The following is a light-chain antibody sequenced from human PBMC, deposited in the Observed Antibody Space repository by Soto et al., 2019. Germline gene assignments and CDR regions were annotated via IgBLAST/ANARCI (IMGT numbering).Light chain of an antibody. CDR3: QQYNFYPYT. Sequence: GDTVTITCRASQSIGSMLAWYQQKPGRAPNLLLDKASTVESGVPSRFSGSGAGTEFTLTISSLQPEDFATYYCQQYNFYPYTFGQGTNLQI. V-gene: IGKV1-5*03. CDR1: QSIGSM. J-gene: IGKJ2*01. CDR2: KAS.